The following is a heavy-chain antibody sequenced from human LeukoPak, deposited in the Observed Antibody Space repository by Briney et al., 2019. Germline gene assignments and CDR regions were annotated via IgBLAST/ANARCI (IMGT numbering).Heavy chain of an antibody. Sequence: QPGGSLRLSCAASGFTFSSYWMSWVRQAPGKGLEWVAIINQDGSEKQYVDSVRGRFAISRDSAENSLYLQVNSLKAEDTAVYYCGRFTRSGDSVYWGQGTLVTVSS. CDR2: INQDGSEK. J-gene: IGHJ4*02. V-gene: IGHV3-7*04. D-gene: IGHD7-27*01. CDR1: GFTFSSYW. CDR3: GRFTRSGDSVY.